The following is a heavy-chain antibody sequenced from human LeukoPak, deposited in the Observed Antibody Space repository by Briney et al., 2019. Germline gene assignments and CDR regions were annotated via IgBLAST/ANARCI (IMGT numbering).Heavy chain of an antibody. V-gene: IGHV4-61*02. D-gene: IGHD3-9*01. CDR2: IYTSGST. Sequence: SETLSLTCTVSGRSISSGSYYWSWIRQPAGKGLEWIGRIYTSGSTNYNPSLKSRVTISVDTSKNQFSLKLSSVAAADTAVYYCARTILGDYYMDVWGKGTTVTISS. CDR1: GRSISSGSYY. CDR3: ARTILGDYYMDV. J-gene: IGHJ6*03.